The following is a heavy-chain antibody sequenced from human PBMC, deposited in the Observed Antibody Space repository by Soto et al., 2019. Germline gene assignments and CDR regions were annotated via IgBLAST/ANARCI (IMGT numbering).Heavy chain of an antibody. V-gene: IGHV5-10-1*01. D-gene: IGHD6-6*01. CDR3: ARSPSIAARLNWFDP. CDR1: GYSFTSYW. Sequence: PGESLKISCKGSGYSFTSYWISWVRQMPGKGLEWMGRIDPSDSYTNYSPSFQGHVTISADKSISTAYLQWSSLKASDTAMYYCARSPSIAARLNWFDPWGQGTLVTVSS. J-gene: IGHJ5*02. CDR2: IDPSDSYT.